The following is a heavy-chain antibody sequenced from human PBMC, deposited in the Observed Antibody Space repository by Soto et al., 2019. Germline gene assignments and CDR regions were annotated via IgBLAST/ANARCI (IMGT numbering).Heavy chain of an antibody. Sequence: PGESLKIXCKGSGYSFTSYWIGWVRQMPGKGLEWMGISYPGDSDTRYSRSFQGPVTISADKYISTAYLQWSSLKASDTAMYYCALSPGYSSGWYTGAYSFDYWGQGTLVTVSS. D-gene: IGHD6-19*01. CDR2: SYPGDSDT. J-gene: IGHJ4*02. CDR3: ALSPGYSSGWYTGAYSFDY. CDR1: GYSFTSYW. V-gene: IGHV5-51*01.